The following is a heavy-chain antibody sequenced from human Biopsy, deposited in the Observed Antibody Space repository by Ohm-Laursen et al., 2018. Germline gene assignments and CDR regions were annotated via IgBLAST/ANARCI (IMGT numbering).Heavy chain of an antibody. Sequence: SSVKVSCKSSGGTFSSSSITWVRQAPGQGLEWMGGIIGIFRTAHYAQKFQGRVTITADEFMSTAYMELSSLRSEDTAVYYCARGGGYNWNNGWFDPWGQGTLVTVSS. CDR1: GGTFSSSS. D-gene: IGHD1/OR15-1a*01. CDR3: ARGGGYNWNNGWFDP. CDR2: IIGIFRTA. J-gene: IGHJ5*02. V-gene: IGHV1-69*01.